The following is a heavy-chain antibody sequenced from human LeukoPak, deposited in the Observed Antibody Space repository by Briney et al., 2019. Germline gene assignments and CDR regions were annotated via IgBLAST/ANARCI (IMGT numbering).Heavy chain of an antibody. V-gene: IGHV3-23*01. CDR1: GFTFSSYA. CDR2: ISGSGGST. D-gene: IGHD6-6*01. Sequence: GGSLRLSCAASGFTFSSYAMSWVRQAPGKGLEWVSAISGSGGSTYYADSVKGRFTISRDNSKNTLYLQMNSLRAKDTAVYYCAKELLSGPGTGIAAPPGYWGQGTLVTVSS. CDR3: AKELLSGPGTGIAAPPGY. J-gene: IGHJ4*02.